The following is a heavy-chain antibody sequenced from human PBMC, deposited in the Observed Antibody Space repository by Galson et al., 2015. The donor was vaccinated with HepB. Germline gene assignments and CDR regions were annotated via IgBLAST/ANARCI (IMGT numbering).Heavy chain of an antibody. V-gene: IGHV3-21*01. J-gene: IGHJ3*02. Sequence: SLRLSCAASGFTFSSYSMNWVRQAPGKGLEWVSSISSSSSYIYYADSVKGRFTISRDNAKNSLYLQMNSLRAEDTAVYYCARDHFYDFWSGYSALSYAFDIWGQGTMVTVSS. CDR2: ISSSSSYI. CDR3: ARDHFYDFWSGYSALSYAFDI. CDR1: GFTFSSYS. D-gene: IGHD3-3*01.